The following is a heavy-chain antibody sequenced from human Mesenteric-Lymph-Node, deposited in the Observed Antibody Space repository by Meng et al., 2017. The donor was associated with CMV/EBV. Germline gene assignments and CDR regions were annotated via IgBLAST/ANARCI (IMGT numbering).Heavy chain of an antibody. CDR2: VHYTGST. V-gene: IGHV4-39*01. Sequence: LRESDPGQVKPSETLSHTCTVSGDSISSFYYWGWIRQPPGRGLEWIGSVHYTGSTYYSPSLKSRVTVSVDTSKNQFSLRLTSVTAADTAVYYCARPFPSWQSPRLDPFGAWGQGTLVTVSS. J-gene: IGHJ5*02. D-gene: IGHD6-19*01. CDR1: GDSISSFYY. CDR3: ARPFPSWQSPRLDPFGA.